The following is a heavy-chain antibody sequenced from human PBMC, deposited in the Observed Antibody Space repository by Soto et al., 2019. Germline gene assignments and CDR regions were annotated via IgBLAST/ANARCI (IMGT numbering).Heavy chain of an antibody. V-gene: IGHV1-69*01. CDR2: IIPIFGTA. Sequence: QVQLVQSGAEVKKPGSSVKVSCKASGGTFSSYAISWVRQAPGQGLEWMGGIIPIFGTANYAQKFQGGVTITADESTSTAYMELSSLRSEDTAVYYCAREESLRGGGSGSYDYGMDVWGQGTTVTVSS. CDR3: AREESLRGGGSGSYDYGMDV. J-gene: IGHJ6*02. D-gene: IGHD3-10*01. CDR1: GGTFSSYA.